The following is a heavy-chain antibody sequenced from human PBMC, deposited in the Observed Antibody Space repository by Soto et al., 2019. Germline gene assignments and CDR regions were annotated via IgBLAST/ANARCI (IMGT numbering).Heavy chain of an antibody. CDR1: GGSLSGYY. D-gene: IGHD4-4*01. J-gene: IGHJ4*02. V-gene: IGHV4-34*01. Sequence: SETLSLTYDGGSLSGYYWSWIRLSPGVGLEWIGEIHQSGTTNYNPSLKSRVTISVDVSKNQFFLKLNSVTAADTAMYYCARGTRSTVMAMAHSDYWAQGTLVTVSS. CDR3: ARGTRSTVMAMAHSDY. CDR2: IHQSGTT.